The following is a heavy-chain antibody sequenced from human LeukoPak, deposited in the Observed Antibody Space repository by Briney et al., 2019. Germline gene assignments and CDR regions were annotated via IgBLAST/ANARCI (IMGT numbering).Heavy chain of an antibody. CDR2: INPNSGGT. Sequence: ASVKVPCKASGYTFTGYYMHWVRQAPGQGLEWMGWINPNSGGTNYAQKFQGWVTMTRDTSISTAYMELSRLRSDDTAVYYCARDHCSGGSCYSYYYWGQGTLVTVSS. V-gene: IGHV1-2*04. J-gene: IGHJ4*02. CDR1: GYTFTGYY. CDR3: ARDHCSGGSCYSYYY. D-gene: IGHD2-15*01.